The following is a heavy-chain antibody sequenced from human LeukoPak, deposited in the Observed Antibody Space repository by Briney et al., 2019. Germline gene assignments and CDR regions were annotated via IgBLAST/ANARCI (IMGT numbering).Heavy chain of an antibody. CDR1: GYTFTNYTSYD. J-gene: IGHJ3*01. V-gene: IGHV1-8*01. CDR3: ARGFYDSSGYSHDAFDV. CDR2: MNPAGGKT. Sequence: ASVQVSCKASGYTFTNYTSYDINWVRQASGQGLEWMGWMNPAGGKTGYAQMFQGRVTMTWDTCLNTVYMELSGLTSEDTAVYYCARGFYDSSGYSHDAFDVWGQGSMVTVSS. D-gene: IGHD3-22*01.